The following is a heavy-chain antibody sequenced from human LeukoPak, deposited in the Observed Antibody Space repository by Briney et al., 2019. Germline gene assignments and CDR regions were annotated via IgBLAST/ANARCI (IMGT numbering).Heavy chain of an antibody. Sequence: SETLSLTCAVYGGSFSGYYWSWIRQPPGKGLEWIGEINHSGSTNYNPSLKSRVTISVDTSKNQFSLKLSSVTAADTAVYYCARGRTVTAFDYWGQGTLVTVSS. D-gene: IGHD4-11*01. CDR3: ARGRTVTAFDY. CDR2: INHSGST. CDR1: GGSFSGYY. V-gene: IGHV4-34*01. J-gene: IGHJ4*02.